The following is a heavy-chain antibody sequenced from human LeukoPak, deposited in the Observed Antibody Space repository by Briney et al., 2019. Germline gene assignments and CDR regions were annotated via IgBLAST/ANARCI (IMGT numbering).Heavy chain of an antibody. V-gene: IGHV3-23*01. CDR1: GFTFSSYA. CDR3: AKVFGLGIGVNGSAFDY. D-gene: IGHD3-10*01. Sequence: GGSLRLSCVASGFTFSSYAMSWVRQAPGKGLEWVSAISGSGGGTYFADSVKGRFTISRDNLKNTLYLQMNSLRAEDTAVYYCAKVFGLGIGVNGSAFDYWGQGTLVTVSS. J-gene: IGHJ4*02. CDR2: ISGSGGGT.